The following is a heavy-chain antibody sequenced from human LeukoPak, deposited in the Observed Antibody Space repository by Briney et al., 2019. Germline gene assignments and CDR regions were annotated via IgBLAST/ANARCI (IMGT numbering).Heavy chain of an antibody. CDR3: ARAPLWTGDDYYIDV. V-gene: IGHV1-8*03. J-gene: IGHJ6*03. CDR2: MNPDSGNT. Sequence: ASVKVSCKASGYTFTSYDINWVRQATGQGLECMGWMNPDSGNTGYAQKFQGRVTITRNTSISTAYMELSSLRSEDTAVYYCARAPLWTGDDYYIDVWGKGTTVTVSS. CDR1: GYTFTSYD. D-gene: IGHD3/OR15-3a*01.